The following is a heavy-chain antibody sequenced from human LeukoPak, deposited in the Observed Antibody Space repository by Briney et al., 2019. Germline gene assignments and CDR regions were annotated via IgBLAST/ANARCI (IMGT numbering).Heavy chain of an antibody. V-gene: IGHV4-34*01. CDR3: ARLRGFGELFTDY. J-gene: IGHJ4*02. Sequence: SETLSLTCAVYGGSFSGYYWSWIRQPPGKGLEWIGEINHSGSTYYNPSLKSRVTISVDTSKNQFSLKLSSVTAADTAVYYCARLRGFGELFTDYWGQGTLVTVSS. CDR2: INHSGST. D-gene: IGHD3-10*01. CDR1: GGSFSGYY.